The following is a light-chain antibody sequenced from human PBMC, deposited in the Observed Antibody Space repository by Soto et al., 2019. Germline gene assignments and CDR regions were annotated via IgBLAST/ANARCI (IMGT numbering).Light chain of an antibody. CDR1: SCNIGAGYY. CDR2: GNS. J-gene: IGLJ2*01. Sequence: QLVLTQPPSVSGSPGQRVTISCTGSSCNIGAGYYVHWYQQLPGTAPKLLIYGNSNRPSGVPDRFSGSKSGTSASLAITGRQAADEADYYCQSYDRSLSGSVVFGGGTKVTVL. CDR3: QSYDRSLSGSVV. V-gene: IGLV1-40*01.